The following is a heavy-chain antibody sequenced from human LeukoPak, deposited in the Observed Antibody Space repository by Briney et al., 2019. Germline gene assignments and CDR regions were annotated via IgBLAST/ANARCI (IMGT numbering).Heavy chain of an antibody. Sequence: PGGSLRLSCAVSGLTFSDVWMSWVRQAPGKGLEWVGRITTTAHGATTDYAAPVKGRFIISRDDSKNTVYLQMNSLKTEDTALYYCSEGLAYWGQGTLVTVSS. CDR3: SEGLAY. V-gene: IGHV3-15*01. J-gene: IGHJ4*02. CDR2: ITTTAHGATT. CDR1: GLTFSDVW.